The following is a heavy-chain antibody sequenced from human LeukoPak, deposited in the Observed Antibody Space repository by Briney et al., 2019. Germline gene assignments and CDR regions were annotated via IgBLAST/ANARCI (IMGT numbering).Heavy chain of an antibody. D-gene: IGHD3-22*01. Sequence: GRSLRLSCAASGFTFSSYAMHWVRQAPGKGLEWVAVISYDGSNKYYADSVKGRFTISRDNSKNTLYLQMNSLRAEDTAVYYCARVAPSDYYDSSGLTYYFDYWGQGTLVTVSS. J-gene: IGHJ4*02. CDR1: GFTFSSYA. CDR2: ISYDGSNK. V-gene: IGHV3-30*04. CDR3: ARVAPSDYYDSSGLTYYFDY.